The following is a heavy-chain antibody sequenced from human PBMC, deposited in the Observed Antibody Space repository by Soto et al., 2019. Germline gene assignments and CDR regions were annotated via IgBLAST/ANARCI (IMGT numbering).Heavy chain of an antibody. D-gene: IGHD2-21*01. V-gene: IGHV4-59*01. Sequence: KTSETLSLTCTVSGGSISSYYWSWIRQPPGKGLEWIGYIYYSGSTNYNPSLKSRVTISVDTSKNQFSLKLSSVTAADTAVYYCARNVAPYDAFDIWGQGTMVTVSS. CDR3: ARNVAPYDAFDI. CDR2: IYYSGST. J-gene: IGHJ3*02. CDR1: GGSISSYY.